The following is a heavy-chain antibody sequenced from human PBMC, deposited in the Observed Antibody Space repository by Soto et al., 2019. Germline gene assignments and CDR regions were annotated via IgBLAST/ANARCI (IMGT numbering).Heavy chain of an antibody. CDR3: AIANGWYYFDY. D-gene: IGHD6-19*01. CDR1: GGSISTYY. J-gene: IGHJ4*02. CDR2: IYYSGST. Sequence: PSETLSLTCTFSGGSISTYYWSWIRQPPGKGLEWIGYIYYSGSTSYNPSLKSRVTISVDTSKNQFSLKLDSVTAADTAVYYCAIANGWYYFDYWGQGALVTVS. V-gene: IGHV4-59*08.